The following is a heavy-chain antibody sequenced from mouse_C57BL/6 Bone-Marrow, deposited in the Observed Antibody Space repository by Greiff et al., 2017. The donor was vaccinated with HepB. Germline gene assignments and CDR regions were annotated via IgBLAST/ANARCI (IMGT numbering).Heavy chain of an antibody. Sequence: EVKLVESGGGLVQPGGSLSLSCAASGFTFTDYYMSWVRQPPGKALVWLGFIRNKANGYTTEYIASVQGRFTISRDNSQSILYLQMNALRAEDSATYYCARYWVNYGGCFDYWGQGTTLTVSS. V-gene: IGHV7-3*01. CDR1: GFTFTDYY. CDR2: IRNKANGYTT. J-gene: IGHJ2*01. D-gene: IGHD1-1*01. CDR3: ARYWVNYGGCFDY.